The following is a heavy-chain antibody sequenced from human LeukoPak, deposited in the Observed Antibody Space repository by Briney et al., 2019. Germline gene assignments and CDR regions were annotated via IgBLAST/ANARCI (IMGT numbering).Heavy chain of an antibody. V-gene: IGHV4-59*08. Sequence: TSETLSLTCTVSGGSISSYYWSWIRQPPGKGLEWIGYIYYSGSTNYNPSLKSRVTISVDTSKNQFSLKLSSVTAADTAVYYCARLNGGSWGQGTLVTVSS. D-gene: IGHD3-16*01. J-gene: IGHJ4*02. CDR2: IYYSGST. CDR1: GGSISSYY. CDR3: ARLNGGS.